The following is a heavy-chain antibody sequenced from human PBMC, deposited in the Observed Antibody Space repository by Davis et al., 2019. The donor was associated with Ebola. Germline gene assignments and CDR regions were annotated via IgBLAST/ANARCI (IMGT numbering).Heavy chain of an antibody. V-gene: IGHV3-30*04. CDR1: GFTFSGYA. Sequence: GGSLRLSCVASGFTFSGYAMHWVRQAPGKGLEWVAVISYDGSNKYYADSVKGRFTISRDNSQNTLSLQMNSLRAEDTAVYYCARDSDDYSFDYWGQGTLVTVSS. D-gene: IGHD4-11*01. J-gene: IGHJ4*02. CDR3: ARDSDDYSFDY. CDR2: ISYDGSNK.